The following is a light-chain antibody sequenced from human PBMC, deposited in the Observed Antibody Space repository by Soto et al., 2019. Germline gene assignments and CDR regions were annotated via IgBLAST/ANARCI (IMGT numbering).Light chain of an antibody. V-gene: IGLV2-14*01. J-gene: IGLJ2*01. CDR1: SSDVGDYNY. CDR2: DVS. Sequence: QSVLTQPASVSGSPGQSITISCTGTSSDVGDYNYFSWYQQNPGKAPKLMIYDVSNRPSGVSNRFSGSKSGNTASLTISGLQAEDEADYYCSSYTTSSTLFGGGTKLTVL. CDR3: SSYTTSSTL.